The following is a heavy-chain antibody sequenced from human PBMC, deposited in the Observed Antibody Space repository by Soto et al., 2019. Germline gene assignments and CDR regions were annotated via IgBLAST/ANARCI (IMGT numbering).Heavy chain of an antibody. CDR3: TRGQYYGMDV. Sequence: PGGSLRLSCAASGFTFSAYWMHWVRQAPGKGLVWVSRTNTDGTATTYADSVEGRFTISRDNAKNMLYLQMNSLRAEDTAVYYCTRGQYYGMDVWGQGTTVTVSS. CDR1: GFTFSAYW. J-gene: IGHJ6*02. CDR2: TNTDGTAT. V-gene: IGHV3-74*03.